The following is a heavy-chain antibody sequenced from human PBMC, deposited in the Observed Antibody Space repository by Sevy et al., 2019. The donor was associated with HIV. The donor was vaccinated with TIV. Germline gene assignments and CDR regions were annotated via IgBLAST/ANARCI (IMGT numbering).Heavy chain of an antibody. J-gene: IGHJ4*02. Sequence: QLGGSLRLSCAASGFSISGYGMHWVRQAPGKGLEWVAVMWYDGTNKEYADSVKGRFTMSRDNSKNTLYLQMNCLRAEDTAVYYCGREDIRVAGIGYCFHSWGQGTLVTVSS. V-gene: IGHV3-33*01. CDR1: GFSISGYG. CDR2: MWYDGTNK. CDR3: GREDIRVAGIGYCFHS. D-gene: IGHD6-19*01.